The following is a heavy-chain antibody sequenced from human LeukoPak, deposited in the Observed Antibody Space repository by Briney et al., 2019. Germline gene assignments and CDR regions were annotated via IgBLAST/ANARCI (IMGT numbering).Heavy chain of an antibody. CDR1: GYTFTSYD. V-gene: IGHV1-8*01. J-gene: IGHJ4*02. Sequence: GASVKVSCKASGYTFTSYDINWVRQATGQGLEWMGWMNPNSGNTGYAQKFQGRVTMTRNTSISTAYMELSSLRSEDTAVYYCARAVRKQMSYIVVVTAILYYFDYWGQGTLVTVSS. CDR3: ARAVRKQMSYIVVVTAILYYFDY. CDR2: MNPNSGNT. D-gene: IGHD2-21*02.